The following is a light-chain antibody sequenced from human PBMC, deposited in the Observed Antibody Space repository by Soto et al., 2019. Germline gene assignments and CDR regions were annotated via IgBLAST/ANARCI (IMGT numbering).Light chain of an antibody. CDR2: GAS. J-gene: IGKJ2*02. Sequence: EIVMTQSPATLSVSPVERATLSCRASQSVYSNLAWYQQRPGQAPRLLIYGASTRATGNPDRFSGSGSGTEFTLTISSLQSEDFAVYYCQQYNNWPPCTFGQGTKLEIK. CDR1: QSVYSN. V-gene: IGKV3-15*01. CDR3: QQYNNWPPCT.